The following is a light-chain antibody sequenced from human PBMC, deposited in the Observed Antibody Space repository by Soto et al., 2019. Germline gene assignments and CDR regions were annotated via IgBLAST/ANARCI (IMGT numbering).Light chain of an antibody. CDR3: QQYNTYPLT. CDR1: QSIGTW. J-gene: IGKJ4*01. CDR2: KAS. Sequence: DIQMTQSPSTLSASVGDRVTITCRASQSIGTWLAWYQQKPGKAPKLLIYKASSLEGGVPSRFSGSGSGTDFNLTISSLQPDDFATYYCQQYNTYPLTFGGGTTVEIK. V-gene: IGKV1-5*03.